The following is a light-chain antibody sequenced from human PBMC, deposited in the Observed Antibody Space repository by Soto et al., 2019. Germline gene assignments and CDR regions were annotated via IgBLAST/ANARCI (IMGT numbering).Light chain of an antibody. CDR1: QGVGGW. CDR3: QQTHWLPLS. CDR2: ATS. V-gene: IGKV1-12*01. J-gene: IGKJ3*01. Sequence: IQMTQSPSSVSASVGDRVTMTCRASQGVGGWLAWYQQKPGKVPKLLIYATSSLHSGVPSRFSGSGSGTEFTLSISSLQPEDFATYYCQQTHWLPLSFGPGTKVDIK.